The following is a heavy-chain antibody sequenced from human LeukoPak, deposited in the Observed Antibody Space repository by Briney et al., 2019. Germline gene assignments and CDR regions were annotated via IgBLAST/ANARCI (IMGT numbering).Heavy chain of an antibody. CDR3: ARGADSSGYLYYYYYMDV. CDR1: GYTFTSYG. Sequence: ASVKVSCKASGYTFTSYGISWVRQAPGQGLEWMGWISAYNGNTNYAQKLQGRVTMTTDTSTSTAYMELRSLRSDDTAVYYCARGADSSGYLYYYYYMDVWGKGTTVTISS. CDR2: ISAYNGNT. J-gene: IGHJ6*03. V-gene: IGHV1-18*01. D-gene: IGHD3-22*01.